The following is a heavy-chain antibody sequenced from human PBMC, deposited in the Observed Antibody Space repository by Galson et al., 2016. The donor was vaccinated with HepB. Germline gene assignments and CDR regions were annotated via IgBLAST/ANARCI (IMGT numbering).Heavy chain of an antibody. D-gene: IGHD1-1*01. J-gene: IGHJ4*02. CDR3: ARAYQYTLDY. V-gene: IGHV3-7*04. CDR2: INQDGSEK. Sequence: SLRLSCAASGLTFSRFWMTWVRQAPGKGLKWVANINQDGSEKHYLDSVRGRFTISRDNAKNSLYLQMNSLRAVDTAVYFCARAYQYTLDYWGQGTLVTVSS. CDR1: GLTFSRFW.